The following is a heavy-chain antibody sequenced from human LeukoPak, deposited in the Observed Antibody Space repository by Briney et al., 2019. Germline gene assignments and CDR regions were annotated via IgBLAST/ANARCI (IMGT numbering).Heavy chain of an antibody. CDR3: ARLIEYRASSRVFDI. D-gene: IGHD6-6*01. V-gene: IGHV1-18*01. CDR2: ITTYNGNT. Sequence: ASVKVSCKASGYSLTTYGITWVRQAPGQGLEWMGWITTYNGNTNYARKLQGRVTMTTDTSTNTAYMELGSLRPDDTAVYYCARLIEYRASSRVFDIWGQGTMVTVSS. CDR1: GYSLTTYG. J-gene: IGHJ3*02.